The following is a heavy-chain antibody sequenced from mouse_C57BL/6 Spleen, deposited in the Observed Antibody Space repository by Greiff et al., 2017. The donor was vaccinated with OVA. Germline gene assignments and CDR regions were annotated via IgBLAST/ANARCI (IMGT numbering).Heavy chain of an antibody. CDR3: ARYSYGYLAY. Sequence: EVKLVESGGGLVQPGGSLSLSCAASGFTFTDYYMSWVRQPPGKALEWLGFITNKANGYTTEYSASVKGRFTISRDNSQSILYLQMNALRAEDSATYYCARYSYGYLAYWGQGTLVTVSA. CDR1: GFTFTDYY. CDR2: ITNKANGYTT. J-gene: IGHJ3*01. D-gene: IGHD2-2*01. V-gene: IGHV7-3*01.